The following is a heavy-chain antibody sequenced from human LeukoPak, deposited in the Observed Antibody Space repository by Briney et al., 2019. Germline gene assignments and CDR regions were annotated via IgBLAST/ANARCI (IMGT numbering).Heavy chain of an antibody. CDR2: INPSGGST. Sequence: ASVKVSCKASGYTFTSYYMHWVRQAPGQGLEWMGVINPSGGSTSYAQKFQGRVTMTRDTSTSTVYMELSSLRSEDTAVYYCARDFAYGSGANGGDYWGQGTLVTVSS. CDR1: GYTFTSYY. V-gene: IGHV1-46*01. CDR3: ARDFAYGSGANGGDY. D-gene: IGHD3-10*01. J-gene: IGHJ4*02.